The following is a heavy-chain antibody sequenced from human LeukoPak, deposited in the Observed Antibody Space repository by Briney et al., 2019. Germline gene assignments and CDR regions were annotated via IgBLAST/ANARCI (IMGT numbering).Heavy chain of an antibody. Sequence: SESLSLTCTVSGDSITDYYWTWIRQPPGKGLEWIGYIYYTGRTNYNPSLKSRVTISVDMSKNYFSLRLRSVTAADTAIYYCARLQDNGYSDYWGQGALVTVSS. CDR1: GDSITDYY. D-gene: IGHD5-12*01. V-gene: IGHV4-59*08. J-gene: IGHJ4*02. CDR2: IYYTGRT. CDR3: ARLQDNGYSDY.